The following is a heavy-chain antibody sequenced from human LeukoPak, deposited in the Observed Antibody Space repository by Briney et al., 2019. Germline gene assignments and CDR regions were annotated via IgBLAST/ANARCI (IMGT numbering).Heavy chain of an antibody. CDR1: GYTFTDSY. D-gene: IGHD2-8*02. J-gene: IGHJ4*02. Sequence: ASVKVSCEASGYTFTDSYMHWVRQAPGQGLEWMGWINPNGGGTNYAQKFQGRVTMTRGTSISTAYMDLSRLRSDDTAVYFCARDLTGGLAYWGQGTLVTVSS. CDR3: ARDLTGGLAY. V-gene: IGHV1-2*02. CDR2: INPNGGGT.